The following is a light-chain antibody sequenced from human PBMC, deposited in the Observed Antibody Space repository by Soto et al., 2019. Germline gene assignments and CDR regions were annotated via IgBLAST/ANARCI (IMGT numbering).Light chain of an antibody. J-gene: IGKJ1*01. V-gene: IGKV3-20*01. Sequence: EVVLTQSPGTLSLSPGERATLSCRASQSVSSNFLAWYQEKPGQAPRLLIYGASSRATGIPDRFSGSGSGTDFTLTISRLEPEDFAVYYCQQYGSSSLTFGQGTKVDNK. CDR1: QSVSSNF. CDR3: QQYGSSSLT. CDR2: GAS.